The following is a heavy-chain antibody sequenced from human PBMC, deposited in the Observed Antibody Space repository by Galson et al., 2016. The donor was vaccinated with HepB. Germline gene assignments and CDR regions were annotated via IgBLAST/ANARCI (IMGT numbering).Heavy chain of an antibody. Sequence: SLRLSCAASGFTFSNYAMSWVRQAPAKGLEWVSAIIGSGRTTYYADSVKGRFTISRDNSKNTLYLQMNSPRADDTAVYFCAKAEDSGSGYYPTAAMDVWGQGTTVTVSS. CDR3: AKAEDSGSGYYPTAAMDV. CDR2: IIGSGRTT. V-gene: IGHV3-23*01. CDR1: GFTFSNYA. J-gene: IGHJ6*02. D-gene: IGHD3-22*01.